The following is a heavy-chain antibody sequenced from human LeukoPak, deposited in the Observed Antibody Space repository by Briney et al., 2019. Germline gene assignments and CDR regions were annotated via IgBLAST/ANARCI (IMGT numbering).Heavy chain of an antibody. V-gene: IGHV4-39*01. CDR1: GGSISSSSYY. D-gene: IGHD3-22*01. J-gene: IGHJ4*02. Sequence: SETLSLTCTVSGGSISSSSYYWGWIRQPPGKGLEWIGSIYYSGSTYYNPSLKSRVTISVDTSKNQFSLKLSSVTAADTAVYYCARSEYYYDSSGYHTQTEFDYWGQGTLVTVSS. CDR3: ARSEYYYDSSGYHTQTEFDY. CDR2: IYYSGST.